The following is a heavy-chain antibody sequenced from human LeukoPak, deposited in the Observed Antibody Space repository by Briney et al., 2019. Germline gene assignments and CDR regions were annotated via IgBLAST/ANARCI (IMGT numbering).Heavy chain of an antibody. D-gene: IGHD5-24*01. CDR3: ARLSDGYNDF. CDR1: GYYFASYW. Sequence: GESLKISCKASGYYFASYWIGWVRQMPGKGLEWMGVIYASDSGTTYSPSFQGQVTFSADKSISTAYLQWSSLKASDTAMYYCARLSDGYNDFWGQGTLVTVSS. V-gene: IGHV5-51*01. J-gene: IGHJ4*02. CDR2: IYASDSGT.